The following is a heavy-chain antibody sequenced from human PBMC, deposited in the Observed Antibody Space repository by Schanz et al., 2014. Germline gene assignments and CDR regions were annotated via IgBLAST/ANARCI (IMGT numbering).Heavy chain of an antibody. Sequence: QVQVVQSGSDLKEPGASVQVSCKASGYVFTAYYMHWVRQAPGQGLEWMGVTNPNGGAEFAQKFQGRISMTRDTSTTTFYMELSSLTSDDTAVYFCARDVGRPGHFWYFDLWGRGTLVTVSS. CDR2: TNPNGGA. J-gene: IGHJ2*01. D-gene: IGHD1-1*01. CDR1: GYVFTAYY. V-gene: IGHV1-2*02. CDR3: ARDVGRPGHFWYFDL.